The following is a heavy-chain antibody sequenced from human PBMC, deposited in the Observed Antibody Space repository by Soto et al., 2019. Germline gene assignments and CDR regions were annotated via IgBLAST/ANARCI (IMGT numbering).Heavy chain of an antibody. CDR2: ISSSSSYI. CDR1: GFTFSTYN. V-gene: IGHV3-21*01. Sequence: PGGSLRLSCAASGFTFSTYNMNWVRQAPGKGLEWVSSISSSSSYIYYADSVKGRFTISRDNAKNSLYLQMNSLRAEDTAVYYCARGSIRGDSTGLYWGQGTLVTVSS. D-gene: IGHD7-27*01. J-gene: IGHJ4*02. CDR3: ARGSIRGDSTGLY.